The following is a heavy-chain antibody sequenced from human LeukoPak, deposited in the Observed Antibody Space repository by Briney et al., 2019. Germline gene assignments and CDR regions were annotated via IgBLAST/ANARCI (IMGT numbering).Heavy chain of an antibody. V-gene: IGHV4-4*07. CDR2: IQTSVST. J-gene: IGHJ5*02. CDR3: ARGLSPSYDYNYFDL. D-gene: IGHD3-16*01. Sequence: PSETLSLTCTVSGGFISHDCWSWIRQPAGKGLEWIGRIQTSVSTRYNPSLESRVTISLDKSKNEISLKLTSVTAADTAVYYCARGLSPSYDYNYFDLWGQGTLVTVSS. CDR1: GGFISHDC.